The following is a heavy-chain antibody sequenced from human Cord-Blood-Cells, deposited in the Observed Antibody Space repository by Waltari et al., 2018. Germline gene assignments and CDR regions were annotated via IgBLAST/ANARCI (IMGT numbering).Heavy chain of an antibody. V-gene: IGHV3-21*01. J-gene: IGHJ4*02. CDR3: ARDGEQWLVRPLDY. CDR2: ISSSSSYI. Sequence: EVQLVESGGGLVKPGGSLRLSCAASGFTFSSYSMNWFRQAPGKGLEWVSSISSSSSYIYYADSVKGRFTISRDNAKNSLYLQMNSLRAEDTAVYYCARDGEQWLVRPLDYWGQGTLVTVSS. CDR1: GFTFSSYS. D-gene: IGHD6-19*01.